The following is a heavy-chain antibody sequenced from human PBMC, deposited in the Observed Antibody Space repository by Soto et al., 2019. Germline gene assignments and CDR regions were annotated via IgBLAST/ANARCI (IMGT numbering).Heavy chain of an antibody. Sequence: QVQLQESGPGLVKPSQILSLSCTVSGGSISSGDYYWSWIRQPPGKGLEWIGYIYYSGSTYYNPSLKSRVTISVDTSKNQFSLKLSSVTAADTAVYYCARDDRGLVPAANGTQQWGQGTLVTVSS. J-gene: IGHJ4*02. CDR2: IYYSGST. CDR1: GGSISSGDYY. CDR3: ARDDRGLVPAANGTQQ. V-gene: IGHV4-30-4*01. D-gene: IGHD2-2*01.